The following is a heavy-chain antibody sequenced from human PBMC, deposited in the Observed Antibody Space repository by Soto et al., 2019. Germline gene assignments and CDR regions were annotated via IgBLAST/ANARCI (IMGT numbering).Heavy chain of an antibody. CDR3: AKRPASITTFDN. V-gene: IGHV3-23*01. CDR1: GFTFSNYA. Sequence: GGSLRLSCAASGFTFSNYAMSWVHQAPGKGLEWVSTISGNGGSTYYADSVKGRFTISRDNSKNMLFLQINSLRDDDSAVYYCAKRPASITTFDNWGQGASVTISS. D-gene: IGHD6-25*01. CDR2: ISGNGGST. J-gene: IGHJ4*02.